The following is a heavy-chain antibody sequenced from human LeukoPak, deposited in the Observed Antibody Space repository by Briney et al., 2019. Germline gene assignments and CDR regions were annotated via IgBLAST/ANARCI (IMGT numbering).Heavy chain of an antibody. CDR2: INPNDGDT. Sequence: ASVKVSCKASGYIFTDYYMHWVRQAPGQGVEWMGWINPNDGDTNYAQKFQGRVTMTRDTSISTAHMGVSRLRSDDTAVYYCARANFLYCSSSTCLFDYWGQGTLVTVSS. J-gene: IGHJ4*02. CDR3: ARANFLYCSSSTCLFDY. D-gene: IGHD2-2*01. CDR1: GYIFTDYY. V-gene: IGHV1-2*02.